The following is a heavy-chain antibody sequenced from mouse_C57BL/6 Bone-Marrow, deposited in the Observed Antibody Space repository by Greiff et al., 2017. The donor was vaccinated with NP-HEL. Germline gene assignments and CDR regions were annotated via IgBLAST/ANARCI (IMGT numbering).Heavy chain of an antibody. CDR2: INPSTGGT. CDR1: GYSFTGYY. CDR3: ARPHYYGSPYWYFDV. D-gene: IGHD1-1*01. V-gene: IGHV1-42*01. Sequence: EVKLKQSGPELVKPGASVKISCKASGYSFTGYYMNWVKQSPEKNLEWIGEINPSTGGTTYNQKFKAKATLTVDKSSSTAYMQLKSLTSEDSAVYYCARPHYYGSPYWYFDVWGTGTTVTVSS. J-gene: IGHJ1*03.